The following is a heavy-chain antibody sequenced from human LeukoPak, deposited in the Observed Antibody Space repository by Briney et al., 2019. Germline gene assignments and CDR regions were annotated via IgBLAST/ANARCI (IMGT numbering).Heavy chain of an antibody. CDR2: INENGRTT. CDR1: GFTFSSYA. V-gene: IGHV3-74*01. Sequence: PGGSLRLSCAASGFTFSSYAMSWVRQAPGKGLEWVSRINENGRTTSYADSVKGRFTISRDNGKNMVYLQMTSLRAEDTAIYYCARDLTMLGTPGDDFDYWGQGSQVTVSS. D-gene: IGHD3-3*01. J-gene: IGHJ4*02. CDR3: ARDLTMLGTPGDDFDY.